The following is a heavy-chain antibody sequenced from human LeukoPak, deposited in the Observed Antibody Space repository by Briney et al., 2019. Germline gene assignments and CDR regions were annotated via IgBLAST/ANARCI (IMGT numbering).Heavy chain of an antibody. D-gene: IGHD1-26*01. V-gene: IGHV3-48*03. CDR2: ISSSGSTI. CDR1: GFTFSSYE. Sequence: PGGSLRLSCAASGFTFSSYEMNWVRQAPGKGLEWVSYISSSGSTIYYADSVKGRFTTSRDNAKNSLYLQMNSLRAEDTAVYYCARTSGSYGYYFDYWGQGTLVTVSS. CDR3: ARTSGSYGYYFDY. J-gene: IGHJ4*02.